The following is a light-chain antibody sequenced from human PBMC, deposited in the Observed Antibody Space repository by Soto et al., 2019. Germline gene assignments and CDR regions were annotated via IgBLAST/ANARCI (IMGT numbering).Light chain of an antibody. CDR2: GAS. J-gene: IGKJ5*01. V-gene: IGKV3-20*01. Sequence: EIVLTQSPGTLSLSPGERATLSCRASQSVSSRYLAWYQQKPGQAPRLLIYGASSMATGIPDRFSGSGSGTDFTLTSSRLEPEDFAVYSCQQYGNSPLVTVGQGTRLEIK. CDR1: QSVSSRY. CDR3: QQYGNSPLVT.